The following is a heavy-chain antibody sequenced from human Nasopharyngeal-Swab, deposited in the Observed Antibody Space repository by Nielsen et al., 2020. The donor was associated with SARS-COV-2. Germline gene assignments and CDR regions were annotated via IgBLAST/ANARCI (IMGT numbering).Heavy chain of an antibody. CDR2: MNPNSGNT. J-gene: IGHJ6*03. D-gene: IGHD3-3*01. V-gene: IGHV1-8*01. CDR3: AREGLRFLEWYRRYYYYMDV. Sequence: ASVKVSCKASGYTFTSYDINWVRQATGQGLEWMGWMNPNSGNTGYAQKFQGRVTMTRNTSISTAYMELSSLRSEVTAVYYCAREGLRFLEWYRRYYYYMDVWGKGTTVTVSS. CDR1: GYTFTSYD.